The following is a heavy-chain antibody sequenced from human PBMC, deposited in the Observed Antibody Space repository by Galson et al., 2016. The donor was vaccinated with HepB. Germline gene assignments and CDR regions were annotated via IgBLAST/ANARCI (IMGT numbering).Heavy chain of an antibody. J-gene: IGHJ5*01. Sequence: SLRLSCAASGFTFRNYGMHWVRQAPGKGLGWVAVISYDGSNEYYADSVKGRFTISGDNAQNSLYLHMNSLGVKDTAVYFCAREPYSSSWFDYWGQGTLVTVSS. V-gene: IGHV3-30*03. D-gene: IGHD6-13*01. CDR2: ISYDGSNE. CDR3: AREPYSSSWFDY. CDR1: GFTFRNYG.